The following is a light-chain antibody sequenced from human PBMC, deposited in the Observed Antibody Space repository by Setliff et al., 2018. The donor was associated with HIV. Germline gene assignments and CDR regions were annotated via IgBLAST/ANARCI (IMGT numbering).Light chain of an antibody. J-gene: IGLJ1*01. CDR3: SSYRGTLEEV. CDR2: EVS. V-gene: IGLV2-14*01. CDR1: SSDIGGYNY. Sequence: QSALTQPASVSGSPGQSITISCTGTSSDIGGYNYVSWYQVLPGKAPKVLIYEVSNRPSGISNRFSGSKSGNTASLTISRLQAEDEADYYCSSYRGTLEEVFGTGTKVTVL.